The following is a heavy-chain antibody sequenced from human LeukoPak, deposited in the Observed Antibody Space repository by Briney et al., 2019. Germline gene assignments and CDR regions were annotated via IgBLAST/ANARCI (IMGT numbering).Heavy chain of an antibody. J-gene: IGHJ4*02. CDR3: ARGITGTTTPPFDY. CDR1: GGSISSYY. CDR2: IYYSGST. D-gene: IGHD1-20*01. V-gene: IGHV4-59*12. Sequence: SETLSLTCTVSGGSISSYYWSWLRQPPGKGREWIGYIYYSGSTNYNPSLKSRVTISVDTSKNQFSLNLSSVTAADTAVYYCARGITGTTTPPFDYWGQGTLVTVSS.